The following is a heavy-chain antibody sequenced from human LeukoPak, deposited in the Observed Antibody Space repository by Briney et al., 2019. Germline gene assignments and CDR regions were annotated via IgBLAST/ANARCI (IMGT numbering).Heavy chain of an antibody. D-gene: IGHD1-26*01. CDR3: AKDGRELRTDESGLDS. V-gene: IGHV3-9*01. CDR1: RFTFSVYA. CDR2: IRWNSATS. J-gene: IGHJ4*02. Sequence: GGSLRLSCLYPRFTFSVYAVRSGPQTPGKGLEWVSGIRWNSATSAYADSAKGRFTISRDNVKHSLYLQMNSLRVEDTAISFCAKDGRELRTDESGLDSWGQGTLVTVSS.